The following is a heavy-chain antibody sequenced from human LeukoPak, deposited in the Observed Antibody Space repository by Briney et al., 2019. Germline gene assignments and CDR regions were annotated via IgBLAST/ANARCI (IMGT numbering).Heavy chain of an antibody. CDR2: ISAYNGNA. CDR3: ARSIAAAGDFDY. D-gene: IGHD6-13*01. V-gene: IGHV1-18*01. Sequence: ASVKVSCEASGYTFTSYGISWVRQAPGQGLEWMGWISAYNGNANYAQKLQGRVTMTTDTSTSTAYMELRSPRSDDTAVYYCARSIAAAGDFDYWGQGTLVTVSS. J-gene: IGHJ4*02. CDR1: GYTFTSYG.